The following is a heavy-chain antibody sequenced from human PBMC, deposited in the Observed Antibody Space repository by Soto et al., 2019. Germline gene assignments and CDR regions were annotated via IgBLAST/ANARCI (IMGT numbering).Heavy chain of an antibody. Sequence: QVQLVESGGGVVQPGRSLRLSCAASGFTFSSYAMHWVRQAPGKGLEWVAVISYDGSNKYYADSVKGRFTISRDNSKNTLYLQMNSLRAEDTAVYYCARDRRAMVILGGFDPWGQGTLVTVSS. V-gene: IGHV3-30-3*01. CDR1: GFTFSSYA. CDR3: ARDRRAMVILGGFDP. CDR2: ISYDGSNK. D-gene: IGHD5-18*01. J-gene: IGHJ5*02.